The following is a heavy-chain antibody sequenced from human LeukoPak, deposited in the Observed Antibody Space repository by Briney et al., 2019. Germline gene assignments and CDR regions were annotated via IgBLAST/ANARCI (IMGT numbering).Heavy chain of an antibody. Sequence: SETLSLTCTVSGGSISTYYWSWIRQPPGKGLEWIGYIYYSGSTNYNPSLKSRVTISVDTSKRQFSLKLRSVTAADTAVYYCTRDRAYFDYWGQGTLVTVSS. CDR2: IYYSGST. CDR3: TRDRAYFDY. J-gene: IGHJ4*02. V-gene: IGHV4-59*01. CDR1: GGSISTYY.